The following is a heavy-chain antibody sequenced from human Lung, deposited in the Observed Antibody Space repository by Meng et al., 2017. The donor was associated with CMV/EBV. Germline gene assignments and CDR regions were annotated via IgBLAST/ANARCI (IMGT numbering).Heavy chain of an antibody. CDR3: ARDFVPFGATAVYYGMDV. CDR1: GYTFINHG. D-gene: IGHD6-13*01. V-gene: IGHV1-18*01. CDR2: ISTYSGNT. Sequence: ASVXVSXKASGYTFINHGFSWVRQAPGQGLEWMGWISTYSGNTNYAQKFQGRVTMSTDTSTNTAYMELRSLRSDDTAVYYCARDFVPFGATAVYYGMDVWGQGTXVTVYS. J-gene: IGHJ6*02.